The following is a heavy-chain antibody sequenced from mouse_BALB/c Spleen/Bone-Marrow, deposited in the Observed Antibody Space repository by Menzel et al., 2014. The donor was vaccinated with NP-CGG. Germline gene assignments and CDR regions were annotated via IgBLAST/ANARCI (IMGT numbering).Heavy chain of an antibody. V-gene: IGHV14-3*02. Sequence: VQLKQSGAELVKPGASVKLSCTASGVKIKDNYKKWGKKRQEQGLEWNGRIEPANGNTKHDPKSQGKATITAHTSSNTAYLQRNIFTVEDMALLFVSFDGAYWGQLILFSVSA. CDR1: GVKIKDNY. CDR3: SFDGAY. J-gene: IGHJ3*01. CDR2: IEPANGNT.